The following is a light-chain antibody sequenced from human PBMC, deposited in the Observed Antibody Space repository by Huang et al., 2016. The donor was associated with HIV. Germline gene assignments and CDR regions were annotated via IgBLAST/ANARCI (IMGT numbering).Light chain of an antibody. CDR1: QDISSW. Sequence: IQLTQSPSSVSASEGDTVRITCRASQDISSWLAWYQQKPREAPTLLIHSTSILQSGVPSRFNCSGSGTDFFLTINSLRPDDFATYYCQQANMYPRSFGQGTRLDIK. J-gene: IGKJ5*01. CDR3: QQANMYPRS. CDR2: STS. V-gene: IGKV1-12*01.